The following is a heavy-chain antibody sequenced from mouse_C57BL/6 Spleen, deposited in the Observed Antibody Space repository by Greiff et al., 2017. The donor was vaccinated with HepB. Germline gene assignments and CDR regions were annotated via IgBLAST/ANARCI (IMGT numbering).Heavy chain of an antibody. V-gene: IGHV1-64*01. CDR3: AREKVNYYAMDY. Sequence: VQLQQPGAELVKPGASVKLSCKASGYTFTSYWMHWVKQRPGQGLEWIGMIHPTSGSTNYNEKFKSKATLTVAKSSSTAYMQLSSLTSEDSAVYDGAREKVNYYAMDYGGQGTSVTVSA. J-gene: IGHJ4*01. CDR2: IHPTSGST. D-gene: IGHD1-3*01. CDR1: GYTFTSYW.